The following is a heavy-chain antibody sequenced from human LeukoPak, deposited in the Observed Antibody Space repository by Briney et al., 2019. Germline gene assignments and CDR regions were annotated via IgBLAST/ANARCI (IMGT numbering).Heavy chain of an antibody. D-gene: IGHD4-23*01. CDR1: GFTLSDYY. Sequence: GGSLRLSCAASGFTLSDYYMSWIRQAPGKRLEWLSYISSDGTIIQYADSVKGRFTVSRDNAKNSLYLQMNSLRAEDTAVYYCAREERLRWTGYWGQGTLVTVSP. CDR3: AREERLRWTGY. CDR2: ISSDGTII. V-gene: IGHV3-11*01. J-gene: IGHJ4*02.